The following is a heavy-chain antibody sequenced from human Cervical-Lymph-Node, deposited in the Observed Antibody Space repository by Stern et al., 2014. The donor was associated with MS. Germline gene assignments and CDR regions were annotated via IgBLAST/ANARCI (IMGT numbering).Heavy chain of an antibody. Sequence: QVQLGQSGAEVKKPGSSGKVSCKASGGTFRSYAISWGRQAPGQELEWMGVIIPIFGTANDAQTFQGRVTIPADKSTSTAYMELSSLRSEDTAVYYCAAGPSYSSGWSFDYWGQGTLVTVSS. D-gene: IGHD6-19*01. CDR2: IIPIFGTA. CDR1: GGTFRSYA. V-gene: IGHV1-69*06. CDR3: AAGPSYSSGWSFDY. J-gene: IGHJ4*02.